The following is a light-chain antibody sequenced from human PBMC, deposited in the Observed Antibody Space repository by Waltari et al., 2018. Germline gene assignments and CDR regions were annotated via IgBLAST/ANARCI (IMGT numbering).Light chain of an antibody. CDR2: RAS. CDR3: QQYNNWPPGT. J-gene: IGKJ1*01. V-gene: IGKV3D-15*01. CDR1: QSIGRS. Sequence: ETVVTQSPVILSVSPGERATLSCRTSQSIGRSLAWYQQQPGQAPRLLIYRASTRATGIPARCSGSGSETEFTLTITSLQSEDAAVYYCQQYNNWPPGTFGQGTKVEI.